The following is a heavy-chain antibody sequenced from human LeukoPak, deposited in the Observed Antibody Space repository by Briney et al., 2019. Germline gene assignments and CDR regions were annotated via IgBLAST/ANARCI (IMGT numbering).Heavy chain of an antibody. J-gene: IGHJ5*02. D-gene: IGHD3-22*01. Sequence: GGSLRLSCAASGFTFSNYAMHWVRQAPGKGLEWVALISYDTSSAYYAASVKGRFTISRDNAKNSLYLQMNSLRAEDTALYYCAKDGSSGYYKGNWFDPWGQGTLVTVSS. CDR3: AKDGSSGYYKGNWFDP. V-gene: IGHV3-30-3*01. CDR2: ISYDTSSA. CDR1: GFTFSNYA.